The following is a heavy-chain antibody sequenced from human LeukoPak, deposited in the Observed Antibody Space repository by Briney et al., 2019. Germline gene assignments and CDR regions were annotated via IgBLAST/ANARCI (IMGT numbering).Heavy chain of an antibody. CDR2: IRYDGSNK. V-gene: IGHV3-30*02. Sequence: GGSLRLSCEASGFTFSSYAMHWVRQAPGKGLEWVAVIRYDGSNKYYADSVKGRFTISRDNSKNTLYLQMNSLRAEDTAVHYCASHLGYCSGGSCFETPKADYWGQGTLVTVSS. D-gene: IGHD2-15*01. J-gene: IGHJ4*02. CDR3: ASHLGYCSGGSCFETPKADY. CDR1: GFTFSSYA.